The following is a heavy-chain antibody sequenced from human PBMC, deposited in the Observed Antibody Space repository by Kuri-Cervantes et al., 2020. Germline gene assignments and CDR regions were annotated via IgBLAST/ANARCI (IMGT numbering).Heavy chain of an antibody. CDR3: ARDHSSSPNAFDI. CDR1: GFTFSSYS. D-gene: IGHD6-6*01. J-gene: IGHJ3*02. V-gene: IGHV3-21*01. Sequence: GESLKISCAASGFTFSSYSMNWVRQAPGKGLEWVSSISSSSSYIYYADSVKGRFTISRDNAKNSLYLQMSSLRAEDTAVYYCARDHSSSPNAFDIWGQGTMVTVSS. CDR2: ISSSSSYI.